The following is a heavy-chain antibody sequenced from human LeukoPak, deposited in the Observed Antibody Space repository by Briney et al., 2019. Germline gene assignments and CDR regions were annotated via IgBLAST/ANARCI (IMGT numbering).Heavy chain of an antibody. J-gene: IGHJ6*03. CDR1: GGSFSGYY. D-gene: IGHD5-24*01. Sequence: PSETLSLICAVYGGSFSGYYWSWIRQPPGKGLEWIGEINHSGSTNYNPSLKSRVTISVDTSKNQFSLKLSSVTAADTAVYYCARGRLQRYYYYYMDVWGKGTTVTVSS. CDR2: INHSGST. V-gene: IGHV4-34*01. CDR3: ARGRLQRYYYYYMDV.